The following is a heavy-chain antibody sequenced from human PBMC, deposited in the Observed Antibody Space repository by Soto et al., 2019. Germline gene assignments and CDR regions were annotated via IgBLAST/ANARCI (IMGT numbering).Heavy chain of an antibody. Sequence: ASVKVTCKASGYTFTSYDISWVRQATGQGLEWMGWMNPNSGNTGYAQKFQGRVTMTRNTSISTAYMELSSLRSEDTAVYYCARGHHRELPIYYYYYGMDVWGQGTTVTAP. J-gene: IGHJ6*02. CDR3: ARGHHRELPIYYYYYGMDV. V-gene: IGHV1-8*01. D-gene: IGHD1-26*01. CDR1: GYTFTSYD. CDR2: MNPNSGNT.